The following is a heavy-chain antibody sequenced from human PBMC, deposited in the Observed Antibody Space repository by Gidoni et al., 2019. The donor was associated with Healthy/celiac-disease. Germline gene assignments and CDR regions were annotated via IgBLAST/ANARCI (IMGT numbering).Heavy chain of an antibody. Sequence: KANSYATAYAASVKGRFTISRDDSKNTAYLQMNSLKTEDTAVYYCTRLISRVVVAASRGQDGMDVWGQGTTVTVSS. D-gene: IGHD2-15*01. CDR3: TRLISRVVVAASRGQDGMDV. V-gene: IGHV3-73*01. CDR2: KANSYAT. J-gene: IGHJ6*02.